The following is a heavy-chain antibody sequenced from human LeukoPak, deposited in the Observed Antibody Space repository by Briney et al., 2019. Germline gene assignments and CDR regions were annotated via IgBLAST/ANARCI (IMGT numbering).Heavy chain of an antibody. J-gene: IGHJ4*02. CDR3: ASSQRGQWFGESRTSGIFDY. V-gene: IGHV4-59*01. CDR2: IYYSGST. CDR1: GGSISSYY. Sequence: PSETLSLTCTVSGGSISSYYWSWIRQPPGKGLEWIGYIYYSGSTNYNPSLKSRVTISVDTSKNQFSLKLSSVTAADTAVYYCASSQRGQWFGESRTSGIFDYWGQGTLVTVSS. D-gene: IGHD3-10*01.